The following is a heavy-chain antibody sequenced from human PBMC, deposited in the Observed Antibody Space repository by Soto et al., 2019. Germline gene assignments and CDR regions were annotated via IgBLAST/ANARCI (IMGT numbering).Heavy chain of an antibody. CDR2: IYHSGST. J-gene: IGHJ6*02. CDR1: GGSISSGGYS. Sequence: QLQLQESGSGLVKPSQTLSLTCAVSGGSISSGGYSWSWIRQPPGKGLEWIGYIYHSGSTYYNPSIKSRGTISVDRSKNQFSLKLSSVTAADTAVYYCARDVDYYGMDVWGQGTTVTVSS. D-gene: IGHD2-21*01. V-gene: IGHV4-30-2*01. CDR3: ARDVDYYGMDV.